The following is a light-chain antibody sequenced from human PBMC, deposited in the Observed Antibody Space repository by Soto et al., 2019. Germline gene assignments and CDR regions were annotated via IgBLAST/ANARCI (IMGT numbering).Light chain of an antibody. Sequence: DIQMTQSPSTLSASVGDRVTITCRASQSISSWLAWYQQKPGKAPKLLIYDASSLESGDTSRFSGSGSGTEFTLTISSLQPDDFATYYCQQYNSYSWTFGQGTKV. V-gene: IGKV1-5*01. CDR1: QSISSW. J-gene: IGKJ1*01. CDR2: DAS. CDR3: QQYNSYSWT.